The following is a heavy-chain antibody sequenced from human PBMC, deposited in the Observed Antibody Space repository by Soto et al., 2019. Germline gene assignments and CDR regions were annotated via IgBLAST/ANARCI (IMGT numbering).Heavy chain of an antibody. CDR3: ARDQLLQYYYYYYGMDV. J-gene: IGHJ6*02. CDR1: GFTFSSYG. V-gene: IGHV3-33*01. Sequence: GGSLRLSCAASGFTFSSYGMHWVRQAPGKGLEWVAVIWYDGSNKYYADSVKGRFTISRDNSKNTLYLQMNSLRAEDTAVYYCARDQLLQYYYYYYGMDVWGQGTTVTVSS. CDR2: IWYDGSNK. D-gene: IGHD2-2*01.